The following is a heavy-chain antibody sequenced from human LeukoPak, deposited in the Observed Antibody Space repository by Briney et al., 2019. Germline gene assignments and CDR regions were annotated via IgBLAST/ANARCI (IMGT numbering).Heavy chain of an antibody. J-gene: IGHJ6*02. V-gene: IGHV3-7*01. CDR2: IKQDGSDK. CDR1: GFTFNDYW. Sequence: PGGSLRLSYAASGFTFNDYWMTWVRQAPGKGPEWVANIKQDGSDKYYVDSVKGRFTISRDNAKNTLYLQMNSLRAEDTALYYCAREQFAWIQGSYGMNVWGQGTTVTVSS. D-gene: IGHD5-18*01. CDR3: AREQFAWIQGSYGMNV.